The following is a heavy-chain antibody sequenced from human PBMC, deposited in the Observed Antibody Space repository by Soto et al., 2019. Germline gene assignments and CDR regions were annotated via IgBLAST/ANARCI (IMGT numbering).Heavy chain of an antibody. CDR2: IYYSGST. D-gene: IGHD2-2*01. CDR1: GGSISSSSYY. V-gene: IGHV4-39*01. J-gene: IGHJ4*02. Sequence: SETLSLTCTVSGGSISSSSYYWGWIRQPPGKGLEWIGSIYYSGSTYYNPSLKSRVTISVDTSKNQFSLKLSSVTAADTAVYYCARHPQIRVPAAPIYYFDYWGQGTLVTVSS. CDR3: ARHPQIRVPAAPIYYFDY.